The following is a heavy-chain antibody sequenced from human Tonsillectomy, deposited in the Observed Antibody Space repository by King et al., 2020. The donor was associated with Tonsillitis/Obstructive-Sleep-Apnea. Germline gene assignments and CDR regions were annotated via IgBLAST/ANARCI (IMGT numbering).Heavy chain of an antibody. CDR3: ARDGLESVSGSGYYYMDV. CDR2: IWYDGSNK. Sequence: AQLVQSGGGVVRPGRSLRLSCAASGFTFSSYGMHWVRQAPGKGLEWVAVIWYDGSNKYYADSVKGRFTISRDNSKNTLYLQMNSLGAEDTAVYYCARDGLESVSGSGYYYMDVWGKGTTVTVSS. CDR1: GFTFSSYG. D-gene: IGHD5-12*01. V-gene: IGHV3-33*01. J-gene: IGHJ6*03.